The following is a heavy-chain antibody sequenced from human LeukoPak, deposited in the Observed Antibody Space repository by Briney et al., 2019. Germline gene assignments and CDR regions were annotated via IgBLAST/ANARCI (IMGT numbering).Heavy chain of an antibody. D-gene: IGHD3-3*01. CDR2: IKQDGSEK. Sequence: GGSLRLSRAASGFTFSSYWMSWVRQAPGKGLEWVANIKQDGSEKYYVDSVKGRFTISRDNAKNSLYLQMNSLRAEDTAVYYCARAVLRFLEWSDSGYFDYWGQGTLVTVSS. CDR3: ARAVLRFLEWSDSGYFDY. J-gene: IGHJ4*02. V-gene: IGHV3-7*01. CDR1: GFTFSSYW.